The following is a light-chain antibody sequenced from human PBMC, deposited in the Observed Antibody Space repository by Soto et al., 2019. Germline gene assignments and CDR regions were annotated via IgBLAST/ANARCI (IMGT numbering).Light chain of an antibody. CDR3: FSYAGSPTSYV. J-gene: IGLJ1*01. V-gene: IGLV2-23*01. Sequence: QSALTQPASVSGSPGQSITFSCTVASSDVGSYNLVSWYQQHPGKAPKFMIYEGSNRPSGVSERFSCSQSGNTASLTISGLQAEDEADYYCFSYAGSPTSYVFGTGTKLTVL. CDR1: SSDVGSYNL. CDR2: EGS.